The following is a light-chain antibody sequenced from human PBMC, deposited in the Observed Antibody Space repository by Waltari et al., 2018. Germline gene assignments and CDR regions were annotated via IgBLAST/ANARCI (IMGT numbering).Light chain of an antibody. CDR2: DVS. CDR1: SSDVGGYNY. V-gene: IGLV2-11*01. Sequence: QSALTQPRPVSGSPGQSVPISCTGTSSDVGGYNYVSWYRQHPGKAPKVMIYDVSKRPSGVPDRFSGSKSGNTASLTISGLQAEDEADYYCCSFAVNYTVVVFGGGTKLTVL. CDR3: CSFAVNYTVVV. J-gene: IGLJ2*01.